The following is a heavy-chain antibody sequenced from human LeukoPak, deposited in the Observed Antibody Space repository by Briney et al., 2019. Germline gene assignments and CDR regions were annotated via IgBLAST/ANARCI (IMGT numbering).Heavy chain of an antibody. J-gene: IGHJ4*02. V-gene: IGHV3-30*02. CDR1: GFTFSSYG. Sequence: GGSLRLSCAASGFTFSSYGMHWVRQAPGKGLEWVAFIRYDGSNKYYADSVKGRFTISRDNSKNTLYLQMNSLRAEDTAVYYCARWDSSSSSFDYWGQGTLVTVSP. CDR2: IRYDGSNK. CDR3: ARWDSSSSSFDY. D-gene: IGHD6-6*01.